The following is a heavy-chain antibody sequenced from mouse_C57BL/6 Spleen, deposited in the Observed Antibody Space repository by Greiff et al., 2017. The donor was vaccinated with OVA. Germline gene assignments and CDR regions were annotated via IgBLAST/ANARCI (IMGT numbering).Heavy chain of an antibody. D-gene: IGHD1-1*01. CDR3: ARETTVVVDY. V-gene: IGHV1-82*01. CDR2: IYPGDGDT. CDR1: GYAFSSSW. J-gene: IGHJ2*01. Sequence: QVQLQQSGPELVKPGASVKISCKASGYAFSSSWMNWVKQRPGKGLEWIGRIYPGDGDTNYNGKFKGQATLTADKSSSTAYMQLSSLTSEDSAVYFCARETTVVVDYWGQGTTLTVSS.